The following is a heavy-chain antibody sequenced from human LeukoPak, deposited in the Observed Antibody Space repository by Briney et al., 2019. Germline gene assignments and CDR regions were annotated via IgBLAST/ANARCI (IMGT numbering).Heavy chain of an antibody. CDR1: ACSVSSYY. CDR3: ARDMGGLRDY. Sequence: PSETLSLTCTVSACSVSSYYWSWIRQPPGKGLEWIGRIYTSGSTNYNPSLKSRVTISVDTSKNQFSLKLSSVTAADTAVYYCARDMGGLRDYWGQGTLVTVSS. D-gene: IGHD3-16*01. V-gene: IGHV4-4*08. J-gene: IGHJ4*02. CDR2: IYTSGST.